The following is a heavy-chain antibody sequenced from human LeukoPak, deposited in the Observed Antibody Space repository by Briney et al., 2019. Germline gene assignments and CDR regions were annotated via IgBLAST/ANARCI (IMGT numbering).Heavy chain of an antibody. V-gene: IGHV3-30*02. CDR1: GFTFSSYG. D-gene: IGHD3-22*01. Sequence: GGSLRLSCAASGFTFSSYGMHWVRQAPGKGLEWVAFIRYDGSNKYYADSVKGRFTISRDNSKNTLYLQMNSLRAEDTAVYYCAKDYYDSSGYYYGCLDYWGQGTLVTVSS. CDR3: AKDYYDSSGYYYGCLDY. J-gene: IGHJ4*02. CDR2: IRYDGSNK.